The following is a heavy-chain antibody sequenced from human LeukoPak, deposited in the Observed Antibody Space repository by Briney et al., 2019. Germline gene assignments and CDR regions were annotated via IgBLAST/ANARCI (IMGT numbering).Heavy chain of an antibody. D-gene: IGHD7-27*01. CDR1: GGSISSSY. J-gene: IGHJ2*01. Sequence: SETLPLTCTASGGSISSSYWSWIRQPPGKRLEWIGYIYYSGSTNYNPSLKSRVTISEDTSKNQFSLKLSSVTAADTAVYYCATPSRGLTGYYWYFDLWGRGTLGTVSS. V-gene: IGHV4-59*01. CDR2: IYYSGST. CDR3: ATPSRGLTGYYWYFDL.